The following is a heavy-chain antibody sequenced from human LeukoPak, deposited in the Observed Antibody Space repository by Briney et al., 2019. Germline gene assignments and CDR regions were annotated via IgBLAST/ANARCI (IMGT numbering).Heavy chain of an antibody. CDR3: AKWKYINSGIDDY. D-gene: IGHD1-1*01. CDR2: ISGSGDNT. V-gene: IGHV3-23*01. CDR1: GFTFSSYA. Sequence: GGSLRLSCAASGFTFSSYAMSWVRQVPGKGLEWVSVISGSGDNTYYADSVKGRFTISRDNSKNMLYLQMNCLRAEDTAVYYCAKWKYINSGIDDYWGQGTLVTVSS. J-gene: IGHJ4*02.